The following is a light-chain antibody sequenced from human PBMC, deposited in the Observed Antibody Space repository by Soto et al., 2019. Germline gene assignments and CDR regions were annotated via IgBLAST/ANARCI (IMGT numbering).Light chain of an antibody. CDR1: QSVSSY. Sequence: ETVLTQSPATLSLSPGERATLSCRASQSVSSYLAWYQQKPGQAPRLLIYDASNRATGIPARFSGSGSGTDFTLTISSLEPADFAVYYCQQLSNWPWTFGQGTKVDIK. J-gene: IGKJ1*01. CDR2: DAS. CDR3: QQLSNWPWT. V-gene: IGKV3-11*01.